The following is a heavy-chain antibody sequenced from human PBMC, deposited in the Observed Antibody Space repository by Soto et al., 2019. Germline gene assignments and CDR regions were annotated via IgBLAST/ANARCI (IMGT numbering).Heavy chain of an antibody. J-gene: IGHJ4*02. CDR2: IYWDDDK. CDR3: AHRVATAAVYDH. CDR1: GFSLSTSGAG. D-gene: IGHD1-1*01. Sequence: QITLKESGPTLVKPTQTLTLTCTFSGFSLSTSGAGVGWIRQPPGKALEWLALIYWDDDKRYSPSLKSRLTITKDTSKNQVVLTMTNMDPVDTATYYSAHRVATAAVYDHWGQGTLVTVSS. V-gene: IGHV2-5*02.